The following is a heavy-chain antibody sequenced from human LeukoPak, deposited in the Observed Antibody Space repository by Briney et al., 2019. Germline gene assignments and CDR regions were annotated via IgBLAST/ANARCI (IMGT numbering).Heavy chain of an antibody. D-gene: IGHD2-2*01. V-gene: IGHV4-39*07. CDR2: IHYSGNT. CDR1: GGSVSSGSYH. Sequence: SETLSLTCTVSGGSVSSGSYHWGWIRQPPGKGLEWIASIHYSGNTYYNPSLKGRVTISIDTSKNQFSLRLSSVTAEDTAVYYCAKAPYCSSTSCRFDYWGQGTLVTVSS. J-gene: IGHJ4*02. CDR3: AKAPYCSSTSCRFDY.